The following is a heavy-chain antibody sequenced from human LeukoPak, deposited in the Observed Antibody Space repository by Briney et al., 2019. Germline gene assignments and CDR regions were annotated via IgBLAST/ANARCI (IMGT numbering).Heavy chain of an antibody. Sequence: GGSLRLSCVASGYIFNNYAVSWVRQAPGKGLEWVSAISGSGSTYYADSVKGRFTVSRDNSKNTGYLQMNSLRAEDTAVYYCVKGGQDCSPTTCYYDWGQGTLVTVSS. J-gene: IGHJ4*02. CDR1: GYIFNNYA. CDR2: ISGSGST. V-gene: IGHV3-23*01. CDR3: VKGGQDCSPTTCYYD. D-gene: IGHD2-2*01.